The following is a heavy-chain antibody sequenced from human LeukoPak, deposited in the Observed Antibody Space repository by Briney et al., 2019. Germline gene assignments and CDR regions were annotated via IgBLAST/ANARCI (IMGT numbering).Heavy chain of an antibody. D-gene: IGHD3-10*01. Sequence: GGSLRLSCAASGFTFSSYGMHWVRQAPGKGLEWVAVISYDGSNKYYADSVKGRFTISRDNSKNTLYLQMNSLRAEDTAVYYCARAGRNGSGSYYNPFGAFDIWGQGTMVTVS. CDR3: ARAGRNGSGSYYNPFGAFDI. CDR2: ISYDGSNK. V-gene: IGHV3-30*19. CDR1: GFTFSSYG. J-gene: IGHJ3*02.